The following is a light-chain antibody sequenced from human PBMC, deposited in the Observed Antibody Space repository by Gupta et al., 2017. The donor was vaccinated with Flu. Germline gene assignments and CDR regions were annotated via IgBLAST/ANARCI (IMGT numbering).Light chain of an antibody. Sequence: EIMMTQSPGTLSVSPGERATLSCRASQSVGSNLAWYQHRPGQAPRLLIYGSFKRPTDIPARFVGRGSGTEFTLTISSLQSEDFAVYYCQQYKDWPPESTFGQGTRLDLK. CDR1: QSVGSN. CDR2: GSF. J-gene: IGKJ2*01. V-gene: IGKV3-15*01. CDR3: QQYKDWPPEST.